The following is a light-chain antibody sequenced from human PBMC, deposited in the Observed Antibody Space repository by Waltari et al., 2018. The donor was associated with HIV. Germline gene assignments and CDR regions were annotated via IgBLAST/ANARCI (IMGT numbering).Light chain of an antibody. V-gene: IGLV1-40*01. CDR1: SSNIGSTYT. Sequence: QSVLTHPASVSGAPGQRVTISCTGSSSNIGSTYTVSWYRQLPGTAPRLRIYDNDLRPSGVPDRFSGSKSGSPASLAITGLQADDEAVYYCQSYGTSRSGSMVFGAGTKLTVL. CDR3: QSYGTSRSGSMV. CDR2: DND. J-gene: IGLJ2*01.